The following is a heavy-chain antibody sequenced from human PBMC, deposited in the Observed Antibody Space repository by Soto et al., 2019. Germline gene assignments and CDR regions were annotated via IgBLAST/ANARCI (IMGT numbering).Heavy chain of an antibody. CDR2: IDPSDSYT. J-gene: IGHJ6*02. V-gene: IGHV5-10-1*01. D-gene: IGHD2-2*01. CDR1: GYSFTSYW. CDR3: ASSYCGSTSCYGPIYYYYGMDV. Sequence: GESLKISCKGSGYSFTSYWISWVRQMPGKGLEWMGRIDPSDSYTNYSPSFQGHVTISADKSISTAYLQWSSLKASDTAMYYCASSYCGSTSCYGPIYYYYGMDVWGQGTTVTVSS.